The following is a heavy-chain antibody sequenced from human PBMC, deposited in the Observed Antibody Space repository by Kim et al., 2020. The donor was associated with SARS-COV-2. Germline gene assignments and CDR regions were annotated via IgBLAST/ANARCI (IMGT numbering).Heavy chain of an antibody. V-gene: IGHV4-59*13. J-gene: IGHJ4*02. D-gene: IGHD3-9*01. Sequence: SETLSLTCTVSGGSISSYYWSWIRQPPGKGLEWIGYIYYGGSTNYNPSLKSRVTISVDTSKNQFSLKLSSVTAADTAVYYCARAKIAEYYDILTGWSEYYFDYWGQGTLVTVSS. CDR1: GGSISSYY. CDR2: IYYGGST. CDR3: ARAKIAEYYDILTGWSEYYFDY.